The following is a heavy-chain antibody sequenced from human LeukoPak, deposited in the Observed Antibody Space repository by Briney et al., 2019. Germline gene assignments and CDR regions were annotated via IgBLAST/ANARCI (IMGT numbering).Heavy chain of an antibody. V-gene: IGHV4-31*11. CDR3: ARVRVVTRRSRVPHFDY. D-gene: IGHD2-21*02. CDR1: GGSISSGGYY. CDR2: IYYSGST. J-gene: IGHJ4*02. Sequence: PSETPSLTCAVSGGSISSGGYYWSWIRQHPGKGLEWIGYIYYSGSTYYNPSLKSRVTISVDTSKNQFSLKLSSVTAADTAVYYCARVRVVTRRSRVPHFDYWGQGTLVTVSS.